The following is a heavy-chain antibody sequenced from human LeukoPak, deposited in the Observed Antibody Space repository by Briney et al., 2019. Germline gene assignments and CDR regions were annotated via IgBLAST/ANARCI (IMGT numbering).Heavy chain of an antibody. J-gene: IGHJ5*02. CDR3: ARDPTIAFVRGLIPRTWFDT. V-gene: IGHV3-30*19. CDR2: ISYDEVNE. Sequence: GGSLRLSCAASGFTFSSYGMHWVRQAPGKGLEWVAVISYDEVNEYYADSVKGRFTISRDNSKNTLFLQMNSLRPEDTAVYYCARDPTIAFVRGLIPRTWFDTWGQGTLVTVSS. D-gene: IGHD3-10*01. CDR1: GFTFSSYG.